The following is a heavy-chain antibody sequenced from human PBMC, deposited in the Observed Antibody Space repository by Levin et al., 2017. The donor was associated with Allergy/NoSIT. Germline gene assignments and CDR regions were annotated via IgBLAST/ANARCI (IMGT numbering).Heavy chain of an antibody. Sequence: SQTLSLTCAVYGGSFSGYYWSWIRQPPGKGLEWIGEINHSGSTNYNPSLKSRVTISVDTSKNQFSLKLSSVTAADTAVYYCARRMLSRVRGVRTRGYFDYWGQGTLVTVSS. J-gene: IGHJ4*02. CDR2: INHSGST. V-gene: IGHV4-34*01. D-gene: IGHD3-10*01. CDR3: ARRMLSRVRGVRTRGYFDY. CDR1: GGSFSGYY.